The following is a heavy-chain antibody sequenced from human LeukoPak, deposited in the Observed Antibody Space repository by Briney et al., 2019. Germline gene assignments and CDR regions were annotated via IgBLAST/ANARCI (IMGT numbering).Heavy chain of an antibody. D-gene: IGHD1-26*01. J-gene: IGHJ4*02. CDR3: ARDGVYSGSYYHSFDY. CDR2: IYSNGVT. Sequence: QPGGSLRLSCAASGFTVSSNYMSWVRQAPGKGLEWVSFIYSNGVTYYADSVKGRFTISRDNSKNTLYLHMNSLRAEDTAVYYFARDGVYSGSYYHSFDYWGQGTLVTVSS. V-gene: IGHV3-66*01. CDR1: GFTVSSNY.